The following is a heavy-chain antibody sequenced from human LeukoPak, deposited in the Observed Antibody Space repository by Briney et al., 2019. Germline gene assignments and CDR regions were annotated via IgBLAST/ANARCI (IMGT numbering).Heavy chain of an antibody. CDR1: GFTFSRYA. J-gene: IGHJ4*02. CDR3: AKQDIRSSGWYD. D-gene: IGHD6-19*01. Sequence: PGGSLRLSCAASGFTFSRYAMHWVRQAPGKGLEYVSAISSNGGSTDYANSLQGRFTIYRDNSKSTVYLQMNSLSVEDTAVYYCAKQDIRSSGWYDWGQGTLVVVSS. V-gene: IGHV3-64*04. CDR2: ISSNGGST.